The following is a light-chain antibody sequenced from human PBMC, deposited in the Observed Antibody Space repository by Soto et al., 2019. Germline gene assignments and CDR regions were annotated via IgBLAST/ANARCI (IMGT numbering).Light chain of an antibody. Sequence: DIQMTQSPSTLSASVGDRVTITCRASQSISSWLAWYQQKPVKAPKLLIYDASSLESGVPSRFSGSGSGTEFSLTISSLQPDDFATYYCQQYNSYLTFGGGTMV. CDR1: QSISSW. J-gene: IGKJ4*01. CDR2: DAS. CDR3: QQYNSYLT. V-gene: IGKV1-5*01.